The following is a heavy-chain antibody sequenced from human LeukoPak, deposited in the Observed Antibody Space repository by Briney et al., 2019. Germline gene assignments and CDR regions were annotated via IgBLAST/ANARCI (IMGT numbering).Heavy chain of an antibody. CDR2: IYYSGST. CDR3: ARVRLFRAPDPYYYYYYGMDV. D-gene: IGHD2-21*01. V-gene: IGHV4-59*01. CDR1: GGSISSYC. Sequence: PSETPSLTCTVSGGSISSYCWSWIRQPPGKGLEWIGYIYYSGSTNYNPSLKSRVTISVDTSKNQFSLKLSSVTAADTAVYYCARVRLFRAPDPYYYYYYGMDVWGKGTTVTVSS. J-gene: IGHJ6*04.